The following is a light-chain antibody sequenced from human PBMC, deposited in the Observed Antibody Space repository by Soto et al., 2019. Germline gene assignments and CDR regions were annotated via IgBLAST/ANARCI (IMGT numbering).Light chain of an antibody. Sequence: QLVLTQSPSASATPGQRVTISCSGRSSNIGSYTVNWYQQVPGTPPKLLIYTDNQRPSGVPDRFSGAKSGTSASLAISGLQSGDEADYYCAVWDDSLNALVFGGGTKLTVL. CDR2: TDN. V-gene: IGLV1-44*01. J-gene: IGLJ2*01. CDR1: SSNIGSYT. CDR3: AVWDDSLNALV.